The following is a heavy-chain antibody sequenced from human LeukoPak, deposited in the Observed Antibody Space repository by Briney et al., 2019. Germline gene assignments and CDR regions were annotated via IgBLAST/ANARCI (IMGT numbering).Heavy chain of an antibody. CDR3: AKPWGWLQFAGELVSGYYFDY. D-gene: IGHD5-24*01. Sequence: GGSLRLSCAASGFTFSSYAMSWVRQAPGKGLEWVSAISGSGGSTYYADSVKGRFTISRDNSKNTLYLQMNSLRAEDTAVYYCAKPWGWLQFAGELVSGYYFDYWGQGTLVTVSS. CDR2: ISGSGGST. CDR1: GFTFSSYA. J-gene: IGHJ4*02. V-gene: IGHV3-23*01.